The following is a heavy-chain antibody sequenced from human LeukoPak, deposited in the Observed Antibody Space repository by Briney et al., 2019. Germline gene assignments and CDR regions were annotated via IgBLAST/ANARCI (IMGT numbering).Heavy chain of an antibody. V-gene: IGHV3-7*04. CDR3: ARENYFDY. Sequence: GGSLRLSCTASGFTFSRFWMGWVRQAPGKGLEWVANIKPDGSEKNYGDSVRGRFTISRDNARNSLSLQMNSLRVEDAAVYYCARENYFDYWGQGTLVTVSS. J-gene: IGHJ4*02. CDR1: GFTFSRFW. CDR2: IKPDGSEK.